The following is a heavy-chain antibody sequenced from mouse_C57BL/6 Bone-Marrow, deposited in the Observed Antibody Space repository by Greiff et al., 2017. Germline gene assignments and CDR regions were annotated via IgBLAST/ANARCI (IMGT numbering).Heavy chain of an antibody. Sequence: EVKLMESGGGLVQPGGSLKLSCAASGFTFSDYGMAWVRQAPRKGPEWVAFISNLAYSIYYADTVTGRFTISRENAKNTLYLEMSSLRSEDTAMYYCARHEKPAMDYWGQGTSVTVSS. CDR2: ISNLAYSI. V-gene: IGHV5-15*01. CDR3: ARHEKPAMDY. J-gene: IGHJ4*01. CDR1: GFTFSDYG.